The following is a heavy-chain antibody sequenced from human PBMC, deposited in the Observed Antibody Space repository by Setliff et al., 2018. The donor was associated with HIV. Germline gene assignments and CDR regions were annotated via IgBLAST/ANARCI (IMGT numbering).Heavy chain of an antibody. CDR3: ARRYSGWFDY. J-gene: IGHJ4*02. Sequence: GGSLRLSCTASGFTFSDHSMTWIRQAPEKGLEWVSYITAGGGSTLYADSGKGRFTISRDNAKTSLYLQMNSLRAEDTAVYYCARRYSGWFDYWGQGTLVTVSS. V-gene: IGHV3-11*03. D-gene: IGHD6-19*01. CDR2: ITAGGGST. CDR1: GFTFSDHS.